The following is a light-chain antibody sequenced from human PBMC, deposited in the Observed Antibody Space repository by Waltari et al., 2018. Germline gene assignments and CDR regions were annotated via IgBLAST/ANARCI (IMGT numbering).Light chain of an antibody. CDR1: QSIRSN. V-gene: IGKV3-15*01. Sequence: EIVMTQSPATLCVFPGERATLSCRASQSIRSNLAWYQHKPGQAPRLLIYGASTRATGIPARFSGSGSGTEFTLTISSLQSEDFAVYFCQQYDNWLGTFGQGTKVEIK. CDR2: GAS. J-gene: IGKJ1*01. CDR3: QQYDNWLGT.